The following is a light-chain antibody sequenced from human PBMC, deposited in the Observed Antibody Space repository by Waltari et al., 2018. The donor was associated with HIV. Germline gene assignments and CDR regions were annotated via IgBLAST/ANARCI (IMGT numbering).Light chain of an antibody. J-gene: IGLJ3*02. CDR3: LLYVGTGIWV. V-gene: IGLV8-61*01. CDR1: SGSVSSRYY. Sequence: QTVVTQETSFSVSPGGTVTLTCGLSSGSVSSRYYPSWYQKPPRLPPRILIYDTNTRSSGVPDRFSGSILGNKAALTITGAQSDDESEYYCLLYVGTGIWVFGGGTKLTVL. CDR2: DTN.